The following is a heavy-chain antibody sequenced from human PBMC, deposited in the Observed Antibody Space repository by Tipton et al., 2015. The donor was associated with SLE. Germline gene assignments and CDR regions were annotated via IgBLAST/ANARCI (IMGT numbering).Heavy chain of an antibody. CDR1: GDSISSSSYF. CDR2: IYYSGST. D-gene: IGHD3-3*01. Sequence: TLSLTCTVSGDSISSSSYFWGWIRQPPGKGLECIGNIYYSGSTYYNPSLKSRVTISVDTSKNQFSLKLSSVTVADTAVYYCAKDSGDYDFGQDPWGRGTLVTVPS. J-gene: IGHJ5*02. CDR3: AKDSGDYDFGQDP. V-gene: IGHV4-39*07.